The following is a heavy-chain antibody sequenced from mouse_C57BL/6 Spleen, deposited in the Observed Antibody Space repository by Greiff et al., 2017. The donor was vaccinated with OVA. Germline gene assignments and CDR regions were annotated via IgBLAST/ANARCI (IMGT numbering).Heavy chain of an antibody. D-gene: IGHD2-3*01. CDR3: ARHDGYPSYAMDY. CDR1: GYTFTSYW. J-gene: IGHJ4*01. Sequence: VQLQQPGAELVMPGASVKLSCKASGYTFTSYWMHWVKQRPGQGLEWIGEIDPSDSYTNYNQKFKGKSTLTVDKSSSTAYMQLSSLTSEDSAVYYCARHDGYPSYAMDYWGQGTSVTVSS. CDR2: IDPSDSYT. V-gene: IGHV1-69*01.